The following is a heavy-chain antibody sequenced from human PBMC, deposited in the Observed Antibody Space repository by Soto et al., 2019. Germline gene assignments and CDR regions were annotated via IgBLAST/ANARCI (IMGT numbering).Heavy chain of an antibody. D-gene: IGHD2-2*03. CDR2: FFGRGST. V-gene: IGHV3-53*02. J-gene: IGHJ1*01. Sequence: EVQLVETGGGLIQPGETLRLACLASGFNVGTNYVSWVRQAPGKGLEFVSLLPSTSLFFGRGSTYYADSVKGRSIISRDTSTNTVYLQMNDLSADDTAVYYCAGGPWILEFWGQGTPVTVSS. CDR3: AGGPWILEF. CDR1: GFNVGTNY.